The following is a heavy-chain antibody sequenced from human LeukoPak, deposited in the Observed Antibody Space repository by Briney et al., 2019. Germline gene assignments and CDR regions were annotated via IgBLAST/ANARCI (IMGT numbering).Heavy chain of an antibody. J-gene: IGHJ1*01. V-gene: IGHV1-69*05. CDR2: IIPIFGTA. CDR3: ARGDHDSSGYYLAEYFQH. Sequence: SVKVSCKASGGTFSSYAISWVRQAPGQGLEWMGRIIPIFGTANNAHKFQGRVTITTDESTSTAYMELSSLRSEDTAVYYCARGDHDSSGYYLAEYFQHWGQGTLVTVSS. D-gene: IGHD3-22*01. CDR1: GGTFSSYA.